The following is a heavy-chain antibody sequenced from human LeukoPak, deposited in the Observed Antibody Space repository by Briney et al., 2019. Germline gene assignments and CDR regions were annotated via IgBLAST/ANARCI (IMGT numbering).Heavy chain of an antibody. Sequence: TGGSLRLSCAASGFSFSNYGMNWVRQAPGKGLEWVSGISGSGGSTYYADSVKGRFTISRDNSKNTLYLQMNSLRAEDTAVYYCAKDDRPGYSGYDFDYWGQGTLVTVSS. CDR2: ISGSGGST. CDR1: GFSFSNYG. V-gene: IGHV3-23*01. J-gene: IGHJ4*02. CDR3: AKDDRPGYSGYDFDY. D-gene: IGHD5-12*01.